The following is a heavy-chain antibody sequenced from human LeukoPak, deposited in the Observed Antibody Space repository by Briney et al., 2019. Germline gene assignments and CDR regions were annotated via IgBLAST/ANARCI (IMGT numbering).Heavy chain of an antibody. V-gene: IGHV1-69*13. D-gene: IGHD2-15*01. CDR2: IIPIFGTA. Sequence: ASVKVSCKASGGTFSSYAISWVRQAPGQGLEWMGGIIPIFGTANYAQKFQGRVTITADESTSTAYMELSSLRSEDTAVYYCAKAPPPYCSGGSCFDAFDIWGQGTMVTVSS. J-gene: IGHJ3*02. CDR1: GGTFSSYA. CDR3: AKAPPPYCSGGSCFDAFDI.